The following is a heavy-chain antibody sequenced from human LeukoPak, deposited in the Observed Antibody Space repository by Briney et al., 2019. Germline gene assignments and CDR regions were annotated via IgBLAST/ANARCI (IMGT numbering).Heavy chain of an antibody. J-gene: IGHJ6*03. Sequence: SGGSLRLSCAASGFTFSSYGMSWVRQAPGKGLEWVSYISSSSSTIYYADSVKGRFTISRDNAKKSLYMQMNSLRAEDTAVYYCAGDYGDYYMDVWGKGTTVTVFS. D-gene: IGHD4-17*01. CDR1: GFTFSSYG. CDR3: AGDYGDYYMDV. V-gene: IGHV3-48*01. CDR2: ISSSSSTI.